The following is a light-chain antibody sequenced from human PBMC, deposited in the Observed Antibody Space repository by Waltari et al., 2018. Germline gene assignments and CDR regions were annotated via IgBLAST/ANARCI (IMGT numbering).Light chain of an antibody. CDR1: SPNIGAGSG. J-gene: IGLJ2*01. CDR3: QSYDSSLSGVL. CDR2: GNN. Sequence: QSVLTQPPSVSGAPGQRVTISCTGSSPNIGAGSGLHWYQQLPGTAPKLLIYGNNNRPSGVPDRFSGSKSGTSASLAITGLQAEDEADYYCQSYDSSLSGVLFGGGTKLTVL. V-gene: IGLV1-40*01.